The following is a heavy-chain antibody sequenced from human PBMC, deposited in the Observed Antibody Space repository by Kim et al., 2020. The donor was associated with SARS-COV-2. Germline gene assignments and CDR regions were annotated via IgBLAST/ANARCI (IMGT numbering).Heavy chain of an antibody. V-gene: IGHV5-51*01. CDR2: IYPGDSDT. D-gene: IGHD4-17*01. CDR1: GYSFTSYW. CDR3: ARPPGWDYGDDYFDY. J-gene: IGHJ4*02. Sequence: GESLKISCKGSGYSFTSYWIGWVRQMPGKGLEWMWIIYPGDSDTRYSPSFQGQVTFSADNSISTAYLQWSSLKASDTAMYYCARPPGWDYGDDYFDYWGQGTLVTVSS.